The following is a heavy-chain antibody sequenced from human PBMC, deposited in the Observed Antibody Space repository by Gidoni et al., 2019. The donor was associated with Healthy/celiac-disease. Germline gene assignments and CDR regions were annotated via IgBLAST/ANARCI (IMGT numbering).Heavy chain of an antibody. CDR2: LYTSGST. CDR3: ARAMFFSYDSSGYSLRGAFDI. J-gene: IGHJ3*02. D-gene: IGHD3-22*01. V-gene: IGHV4-61*02. Sequence: QVQLQESGPGLVKPSQTLSLTCTVAGVSISRGSYYWSWIRQPTGKGLEWIGRLYTSGSTNSNPSLKSRVTISVDTSKNQFSLKLSSVTAADTAVYYCARAMFFSYDSSGYSLRGAFDIWGQGTRVTVSS. CDR1: GVSISRGSYY.